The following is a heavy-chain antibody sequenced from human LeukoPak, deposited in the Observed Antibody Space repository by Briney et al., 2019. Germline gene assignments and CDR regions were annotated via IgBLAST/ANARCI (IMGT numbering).Heavy chain of an antibody. V-gene: IGHV1-24*01. CDR2: FDPEDGET. D-gene: IGHD5-18*01. CDR3: AIVQLWLRENYYYYYGMDV. CDR1: GYTLTELS. J-gene: IGHJ6*02. Sequence: ASVKVSCKVSGYTLTELSMHWVRQAPGKGLERKGGFDPEDGETIYAQKFQGRVTMTEDTSTDTAYMELSSLRSEDTAVCYCAIVQLWLRENYYYYYGMDVWGQGTTVTVSS.